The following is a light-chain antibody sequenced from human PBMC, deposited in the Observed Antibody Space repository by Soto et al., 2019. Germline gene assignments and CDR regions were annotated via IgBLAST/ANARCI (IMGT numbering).Light chain of an antibody. CDR3: QQSYSTPRT. V-gene: IGKV3-20*01. CDR1: QSVSSSY. J-gene: IGKJ1*01. CDR2: GAS. Sequence: EIVLTQSPGTLSLYPGERATLSCRASQSVSSSYLAWYQQKPGQAPRLLIYGASSRATGIPDRFSGSGSGTDFTLTISSLQPEDFATYYCQQSYSTPRTFGQGTKVDI.